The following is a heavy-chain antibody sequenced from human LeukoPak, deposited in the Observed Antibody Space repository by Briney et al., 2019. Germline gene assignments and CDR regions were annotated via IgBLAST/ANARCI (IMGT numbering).Heavy chain of an antibody. J-gene: IGHJ4*02. CDR3: AKEAYYYDSSGPSGFDY. CDR1: GFTFSSYA. Sequence: GGSLRLSCAASGFTFSSYAMHWVRQAPGKGLEWVSAISGSGGSTYYADSVKGRFTTSRDNSKNTLYLQMNSLRAEDTAVYYCAKEAYYYDSSGPSGFDYWGQGTLVTVSS. CDR2: ISGSGGST. D-gene: IGHD3-22*01. V-gene: IGHV3-23*01.